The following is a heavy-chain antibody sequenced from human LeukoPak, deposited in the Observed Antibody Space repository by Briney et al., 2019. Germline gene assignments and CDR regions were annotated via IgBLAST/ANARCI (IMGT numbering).Heavy chain of an antibody. Sequence: GESLKISCKGSGYSFTSYWIGWVRQMPGKGLEWMGIIYPGDSDTGYSPSFQGQVTISADKSISTAYLQWSSLKASDTAMYYCARHFTGHRGYSYGYGDYWGQGTLVTVSS. V-gene: IGHV5-51*01. D-gene: IGHD5-18*01. J-gene: IGHJ4*02. CDR2: IYPGDSDT. CDR1: GYSFTSYW. CDR3: ARHFTGHRGYSYGYGDY.